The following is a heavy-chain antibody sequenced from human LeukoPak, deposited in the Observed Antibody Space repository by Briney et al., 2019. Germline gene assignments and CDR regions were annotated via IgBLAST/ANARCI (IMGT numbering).Heavy chain of an antibody. CDR1: GGSISSHY. D-gene: IGHD1-26*01. Sequence: SETLSLTCTVSGGSISSHYWSWIRQPPGKGLEWIGYIYYSGITDYNPSLKSRVTMSVDTSKNQFSLKLSSVTAADTAVYYCARGVGGSTYWGQGTLVTVSS. J-gene: IGHJ4*02. CDR2: IYYSGIT. CDR3: ARGVGGSTY. V-gene: IGHV4-59*11.